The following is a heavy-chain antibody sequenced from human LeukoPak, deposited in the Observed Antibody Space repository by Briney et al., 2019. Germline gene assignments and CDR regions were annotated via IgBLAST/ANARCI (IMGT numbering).Heavy chain of an antibody. CDR1: GGSISSSSYC. V-gene: IGHV4-39*01. D-gene: IGHD1-1*01. Sequence: SETLSLTCTVPGGSISSSSYCCDWIRRPPGKGLEWIGSMCFSGNTYYNPSLKSRVTVSAETSKNQFSLRLSSVTVADTAVYFCARRRGYSDQLDYWGQEPWSPSPQ. CDR2: MCFSGNT. CDR3: ARRRGYSDQLDY. J-gene: IGHJ4*01.